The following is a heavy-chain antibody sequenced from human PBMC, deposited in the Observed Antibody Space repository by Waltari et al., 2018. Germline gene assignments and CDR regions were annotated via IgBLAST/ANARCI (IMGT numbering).Heavy chain of an antibody. CDR2: EWYEGSIK. Sequence: QVQLVESGGGVVQPGRSLRLSCAASGFTFSSYGMHWVRQAPGKGREWVEGEWYEGSIKDYSDTVNGRFTISRDYSKNTLYLQMNSLRAEDTARNYWAKRTVRNWGQGTTV. D-gene: IGHD4-17*01. V-gene: IGHV3-30*18. J-gene: IGHJ3*01. CDR1: GFTFSSYG. CDR3: AKRTVRN.